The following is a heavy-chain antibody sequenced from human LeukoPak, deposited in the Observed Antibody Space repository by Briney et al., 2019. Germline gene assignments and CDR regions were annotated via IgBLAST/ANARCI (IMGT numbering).Heavy chain of an antibody. Sequence: SETLSLTCTVSGGSISSSSYYWGWIRQPPGKGLEWIGSIYYSGSTYYNPSLKSRVTISVDTSKNQFSLKLSSVTAADTAVYYCAKNWHLVDYWGQGTLVTVSS. J-gene: IGHJ4*02. CDR3: AKNWHLVDY. V-gene: IGHV4-39*01. CDR1: GGSISSSSYY. CDR2: IYYSGST.